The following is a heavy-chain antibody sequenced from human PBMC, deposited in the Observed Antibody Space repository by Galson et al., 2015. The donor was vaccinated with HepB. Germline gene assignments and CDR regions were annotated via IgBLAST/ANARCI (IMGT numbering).Heavy chain of an antibody. Sequence: SVKVSCKASGYTFTSYAMHWVRQAPGQRLEWMGWINAGNGNTKYSQKFQGRVTITRDTSASTAYMELSSLRSEDTAAYYCARAEGRGSYPFDYWGQGTLVTVSS. CDR3: ARAEGRGSYPFDY. V-gene: IGHV1-3*01. D-gene: IGHD1-26*01. CDR2: INAGNGNT. CDR1: GYTFTSYA. J-gene: IGHJ4*02.